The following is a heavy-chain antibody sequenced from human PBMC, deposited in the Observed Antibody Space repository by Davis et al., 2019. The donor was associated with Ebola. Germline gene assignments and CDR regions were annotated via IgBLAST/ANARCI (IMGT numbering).Heavy chain of an antibody. J-gene: IGHJ4*02. CDR3: ARERPAARRLLDY. CDR2: IYHSGST. CDR1: GGSISSSNW. D-gene: IGHD2-2*01. V-gene: IGHV4-4*02. Sequence: SETLSLTCTVSGGSISSSNWWSWVRQPPGKGLEWIGEIYHSGSTNYNPSLKSRVTISVDKSKNQFSLKLSSVTAADTAVYYCARERPAARRLLDYWGQGTLVTVSS.